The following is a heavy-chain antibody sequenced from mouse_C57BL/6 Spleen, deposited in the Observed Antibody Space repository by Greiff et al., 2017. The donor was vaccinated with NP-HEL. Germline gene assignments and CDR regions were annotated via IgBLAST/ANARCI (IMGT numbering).Heavy chain of an antibody. CDR3: ARSFYGYAGAMDY. D-gene: IGHD2-9*01. CDR2: IWSGGST. CDR1: GFSLTSYG. Sequence: VMLVESGPGLVQPSQSLSITCTVSGFSLTSYGVHWVRQSPGKGLEWLGVIWSGGSTDYNAAFISRLSISKDNSKSQVFFKMNSLQADDTAIYYCARSFYGYAGAMDYWGQGTSVTVSS. J-gene: IGHJ4*01. V-gene: IGHV2-2*01.